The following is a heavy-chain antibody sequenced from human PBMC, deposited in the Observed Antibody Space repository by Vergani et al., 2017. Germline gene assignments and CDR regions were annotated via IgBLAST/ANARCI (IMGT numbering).Heavy chain of an antibody. V-gene: IGHV3-15*05. CDR3: AKGPKPNNWGGYAFDI. CDR2: IRPKTDGETT. CDR1: GFTFSSAW. D-gene: IGHD7-27*01. J-gene: IGHJ3*02. Sequence: EVQPVESGGGLVKPGGSLRLSCTTSGFTFSSAWMSWVRQAPGKGLEWVARIRPKTDGETTDYAAPVKGRFTISRDNAKNSLYLQMNSLRAEDTALYYCAKGPKPNNWGGYAFDIRGQGTMVTVSS.